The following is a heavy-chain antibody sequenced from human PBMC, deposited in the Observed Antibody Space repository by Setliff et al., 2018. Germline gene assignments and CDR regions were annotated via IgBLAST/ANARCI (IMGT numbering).Heavy chain of an antibody. CDR3: ARDLYSSSSGGFYYYYYYMDV. D-gene: IGHD6-6*01. CDR1: GGSISSGSYY. Sequence: SETLSLTCTVSGGSISSGSYYWSWIRQPAGKGLEWLGHIYSSGSTNYNPSLKSRVTISVDRSKNQFSLKLSSVIAADTAVYYCARDLYSSSSGGFYYYYYYMDVWGKGTTVTVSS. CDR2: IYSSGST. V-gene: IGHV4-61*09. J-gene: IGHJ6*03.